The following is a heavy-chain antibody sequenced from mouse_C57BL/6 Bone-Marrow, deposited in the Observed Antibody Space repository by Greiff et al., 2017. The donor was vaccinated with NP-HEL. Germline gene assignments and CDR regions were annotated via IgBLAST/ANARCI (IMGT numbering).Heavy chain of an antibody. CDR3: ARYYFDY. Sequence: EVQLVESGGGLVKPGGSLKLSCAASGFTFSSYAMSWVRQTPEKRLEWVATISDGGSYTYYPDNVKGRFTISRDNAKNNLYLQMSHLKSEDTAMYYCARYYFDYWGQGTTLTVSS. V-gene: IGHV5-4*01. CDR1: GFTFSSYA. J-gene: IGHJ2*01. CDR2: ISDGGSYT.